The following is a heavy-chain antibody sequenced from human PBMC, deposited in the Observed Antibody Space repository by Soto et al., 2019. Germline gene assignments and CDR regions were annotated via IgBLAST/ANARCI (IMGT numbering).Heavy chain of an antibody. CDR3: ARERLITIFGVVTTRSHFDY. V-gene: IGHV3-33*01. J-gene: IGHJ4*02. CDR1: GFTFSSYG. D-gene: IGHD3-3*01. Sequence: GGSLRLSCAASGFTFSSYGMHWVRQAPGKGLEWVAVIWYDGSNKYYADSVKGRFTISRDNSKNTLYLQMNSLRAEDTAVYYCARERLITIFGVVTTRSHFDYWGQGTLVTVSS. CDR2: IWYDGSNK.